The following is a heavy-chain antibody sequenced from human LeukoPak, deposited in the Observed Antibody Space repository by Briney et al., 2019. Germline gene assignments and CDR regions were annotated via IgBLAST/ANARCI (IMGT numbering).Heavy chain of an antibody. CDR1: GGSIGSNNYY. Sequence: SETLSLTCTVSGGSIGSNNYYWGWIRQPPGKGLEWIGSIFHNGSTYYNPSLKSRVSLSLDTSQNQFSLRLTSVTAADTAVYYCARVSSHCSSTSCKVPPGYNWFDPWGQGTLVTVSS. CDR3: ARVSSHCSSTSCKVPPGYNWFDP. J-gene: IGHJ5*02. CDR2: IFHNGST. D-gene: IGHD2-2*01. V-gene: IGHV4-39*07.